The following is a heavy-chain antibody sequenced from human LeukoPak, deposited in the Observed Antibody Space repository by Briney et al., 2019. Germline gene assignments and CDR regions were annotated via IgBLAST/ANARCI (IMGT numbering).Heavy chain of an antibody. J-gene: IGHJ4*02. CDR1: GYTFTSYD. D-gene: IGHD6-19*01. V-gene: IGHV1-8*01. CDR2: MNPNSGNT. CDR3: ARLRYSSGWPALDY. Sequence: GASVKVSCKASGYTFTSYDINWVRQATGQGLEWMGWMNPNSGNTGYAQKFQGRVTMTRNTSISTAYMELRSLRSDDTAVYYCARLRYSSGWPALDYWGQGTLVTVSS.